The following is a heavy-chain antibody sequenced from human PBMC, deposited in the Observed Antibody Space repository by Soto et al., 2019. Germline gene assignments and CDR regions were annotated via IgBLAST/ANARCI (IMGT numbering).Heavy chain of an antibody. CDR1: GYSFTSYW. D-gene: IGHD2-21*02. CDR2: IYPGDSDT. V-gene: IGHV5-51*01. Sequence: GESLKISCKGSGYSFTSYWIGWVRQMPGKGLEWMGIIYPGDSDTRYSPSFQGQVTISADKSISTAYLQWSSLKASDTAMYYCARAVGVTAIRTLDAFDIWGQGTMVTVS. J-gene: IGHJ3*02. CDR3: ARAVGVTAIRTLDAFDI.